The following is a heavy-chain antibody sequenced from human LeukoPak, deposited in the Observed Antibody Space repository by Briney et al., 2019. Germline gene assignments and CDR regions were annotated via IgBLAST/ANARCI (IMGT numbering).Heavy chain of an antibody. D-gene: IGHD6-19*01. CDR1: GFTFSGSA. Sequence: PGGSLRLSCAASGFTFSGSAMHWVRQASGKGLEWVGRIRSKANSYATAYAASVKGRYTISRDDSKNTAYLQMSSLKTEDTAVYYCTRRAVAGSPDFDYWGQGTLVTVSS. V-gene: IGHV3-73*01. CDR3: TRRAVAGSPDFDY. J-gene: IGHJ4*02. CDR2: IRSKANSYAT.